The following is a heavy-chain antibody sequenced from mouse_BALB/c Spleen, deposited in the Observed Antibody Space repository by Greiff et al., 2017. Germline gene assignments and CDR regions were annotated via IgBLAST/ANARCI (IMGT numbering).Heavy chain of an antibody. Sequence: QVQLKQSGPQLVRPGASVKISCKASGYSFTSYWMHWVKQRPGQGLEWIGMIDPSDSETRLNQKFKDKATLTVDKSSSTAYMQLSSPTSEDSAVYYCARRSGSSSWYFDYWGQGTTLTVSS. D-gene: IGHD1-1*01. J-gene: IGHJ2*01. CDR1: GYSFTSYW. V-gene: IGHV1S126*01. CDR2: IDPSDSET. CDR3: ARRSGSSSWYFDY.